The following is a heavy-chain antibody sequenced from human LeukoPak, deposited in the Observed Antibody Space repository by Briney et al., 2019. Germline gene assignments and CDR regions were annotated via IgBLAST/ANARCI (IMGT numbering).Heavy chain of an antibody. CDR1: GYSFTSYW. D-gene: IGHD5-12*01. CDR3: ARSLSGYDIPFGY. V-gene: IGHV5-51*01. Sequence: GESLKISCKGSGYSFTSYWIGWVRQMPGNGLEWMGIIYPGDSDTRYNPSFQGQVTISADKSISTAYLQWSSLKASDTAMYYCARSLSGYDIPFGYWGQGTLVTVSS. CDR2: IYPGDSDT. J-gene: IGHJ4*02.